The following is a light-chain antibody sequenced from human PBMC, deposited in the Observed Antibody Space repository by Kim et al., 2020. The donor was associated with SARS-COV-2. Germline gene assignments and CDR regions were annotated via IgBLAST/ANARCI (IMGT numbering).Light chain of an antibody. J-gene: IGLJ2*01. CDR2: VVN. CDR1: SSDVVRYNY. Sequence: QCVTISGTGTSSDVVRYNYVSWYQHHPGKAPKLMIYVVNMRPSGIPDRFSGSKSGNTASLTVSGLQAEDEADYYCGSYTGSNNFAVFGGGTQLTVL. V-gene: IGLV2-8*01. CDR3: GSYTGSNNFAV.